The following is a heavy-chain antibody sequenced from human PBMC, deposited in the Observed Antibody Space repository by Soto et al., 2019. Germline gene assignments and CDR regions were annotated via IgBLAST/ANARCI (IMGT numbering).Heavy chain of an antibody. CDR2: IIPIFGTA. CDR3: ARERYYDSSGYYSYFQH. D-gene: IGHD3-22*01. CDR1: GGTFSSYA. J-gene: IGHJ1*01. Sequence: RASVKVSCKASGGTFSSYAISWVRQAPGQGLEWMGGIIPIFGTANYAQKFQGRVTITADESTSTAYMELSSLRSEDTAVYYCARERYYDSSGYYSYFQHWGQGTLVTVSS. V-gene: IGHV1-69*13.